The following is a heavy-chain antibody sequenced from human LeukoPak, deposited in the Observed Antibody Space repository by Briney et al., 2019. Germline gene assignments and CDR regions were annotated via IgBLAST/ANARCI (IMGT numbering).Heavy chain of an antibody. CDR2: INHSGST. D-gene: IGHD3-10*01. V-gene: IGHV4-34*01. CDR1: GGSFSGYY. Sequence: PSETLSLTCAVYGGSFSGYYWSWIRQPPGKGLEWIGEINHSGSTNYNPSLKSRVTISVYTSKNQFSLKLSSVTAADTAVYYCARAEVAGYYYGSGSYYQVWGQGTLVTVSS. J-gene: IGHJ4*02. CDR3: ARAEVAGYYYGSGSYYQV.